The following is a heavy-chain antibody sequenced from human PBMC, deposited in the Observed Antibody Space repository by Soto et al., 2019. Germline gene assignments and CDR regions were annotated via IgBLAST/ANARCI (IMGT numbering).Heavy chain of an antibody. V-gene: IGHV4-31*03. CDR2: MFYSGSP. CDR3: ARDPRDGFGHFDT. Sequence: QVRLQESGPGLLKPSQTLSLTCTVSGGSVSNSGYHWSWIRQHPGKGPEWIGCMFYSGSPVYNPALKSRLSISIDTSTNRFSLNVTSVTAADTAVYYCARDPRDGFGHFDTWGQGTLVTVS. J-gene: IGHJ4*02. CDR1: GGSVSNSGYH. D-gene: IGHD3-10*01.